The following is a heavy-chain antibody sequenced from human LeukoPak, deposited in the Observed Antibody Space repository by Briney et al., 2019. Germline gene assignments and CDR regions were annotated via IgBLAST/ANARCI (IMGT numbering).Heavy chain of an antibody. CDR1: GFTFDDYA. CDR3: ARAAYGGHAFDI. J-gene: IGHJ3*02. D-gene: IGHD4-17*01. CDR2: ISWNSGSI. V-gene: IGHV3-9*01. Sequence: AGGSLRLSCAASGFTFDDYAMHWVRQAPGKGLEWVSGISWNSGSIGYADSVKGRFTISRDNSKNTLYLQMNSLRAEDTAVYYCARAAYGGHAFDIWGQGTMVTVSS.